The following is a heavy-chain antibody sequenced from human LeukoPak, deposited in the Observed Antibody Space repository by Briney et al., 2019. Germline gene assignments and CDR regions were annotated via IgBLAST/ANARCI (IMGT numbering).Heavy chain of an antibody. CDR1: GFTFSSYS. V-gene: IGHV3-20*04. Sequence: GGSLRLSCAASGFTFSSYSMSWVRQAPGKGLEWVSGINWSGGSTGYADSVKGRFTISRDNAKNSLYLQMNSLRAEDTALYYCARDFGGEMATIFGYYYYMDVWGKGTTVTVSS. J-gene: IGHJ6*03. CDR3: ARDFGGEMATIFGYYYYMDV. CDR2: INWSGGST. D-gene: IGHD5-24*01.